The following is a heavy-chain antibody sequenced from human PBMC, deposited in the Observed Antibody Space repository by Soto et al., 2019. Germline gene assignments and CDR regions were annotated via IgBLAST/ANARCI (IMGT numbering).Heavy chain of an antibody. CDR1: GGSIRNNYFY. V-gene: IGHV4-39*01. CDR2: IYYGGST. D-gene: IGHD5-12*01. CDR3: ARPQTGHRGGSQFDP. J-gene: IGHJ5*02. Sequence: QLQLQESGPGLVKPSETLSLTCAVSGGSIRNNYFYWGWIRQPPGKGLEWIGRIYYGGSTYYNPSLMRRVTIAVYTCKNQFSLKLTSVTAADTAVYYCARPQTGHRGGSQFDPWGQGSLVTVSS.